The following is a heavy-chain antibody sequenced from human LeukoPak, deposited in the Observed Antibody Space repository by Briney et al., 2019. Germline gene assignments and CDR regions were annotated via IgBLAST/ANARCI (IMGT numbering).Heavy chain of an antibody. Sequence: PGRSLRLSCTVSGFRFSNYGMHWVRQAPGKGLEWVSVIWYDGSNKYYADSVKGRFTISRDDSKNTLYLQMDSLRAEDTAMYYCTTDEKVGYFYIWDRETLVTVSA. CDR3: TTDEKVGYFYI. J-gene: IGHJ4*02. CDR1: GFRFSNYG. D-gene: IGHD1-26*01. CDR2: IWYDGSNK. V-gene: IGHV3-33*01.